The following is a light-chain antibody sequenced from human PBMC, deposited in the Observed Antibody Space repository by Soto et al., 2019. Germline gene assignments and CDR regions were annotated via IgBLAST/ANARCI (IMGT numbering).Light chain of an antibody. J-gene: IGLJ1*01. CDR1: SSNIGAGYD. V-gene: IGLV1-40*01. CDR2: GNR. Sequence: QSVLTQPPSVSGAPGQRVTISCTGNSSNIGAGYDVHWYQQLPGTVPKLLIYGNRNRPSGVPDRFSGSKSGTSASLAITGLQVEDEADYYCSSFAGSYSPYVFGTGTKLTVL. CDR3: SSFAGSYSPYV.